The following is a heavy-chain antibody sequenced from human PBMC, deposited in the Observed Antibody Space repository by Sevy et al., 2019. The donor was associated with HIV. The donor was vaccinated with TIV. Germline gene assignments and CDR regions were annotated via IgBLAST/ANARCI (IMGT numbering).Heavy chain of an antibody. D-gene: IGHD4-4*01. CDR1: GFIFSNYG. CDR3: AREDYSNYYFYAMDV. V-gene: IGHV3-21*01. J-gene: IGHJ6*02. Sequence: GGSMRLSCAASGFIFSNYGMNWVRQAPGKRLEGVSSIRSSGSYIYYGDSMKGRFTISRDNAKNSLFLQMNSLRAEDTAVYYCAREDYSNYYFYAMDVWGQGTTVTVSS. CDR2: IRSSGSYI.